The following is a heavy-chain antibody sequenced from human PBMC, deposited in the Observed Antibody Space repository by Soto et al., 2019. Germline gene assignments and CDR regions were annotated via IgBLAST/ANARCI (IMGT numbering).Heavy chain of an antibody. Sequence: GGSLRLSCSASGFTFSNAWMIWVRQAPGKGLEWVGRIKRISDGGTTDYAAPVKGRFTISRDDSANTLYLQMNSLKTEDTAVYFCAVNDYLDYWGQGALVTVSS. CDR1: GFTFSNAW. CDR3: AVNDYLDY. J-gene: IGHJ4*02. V-gene: IGHV3-15*01. CDR2: IKRISDGGTT.